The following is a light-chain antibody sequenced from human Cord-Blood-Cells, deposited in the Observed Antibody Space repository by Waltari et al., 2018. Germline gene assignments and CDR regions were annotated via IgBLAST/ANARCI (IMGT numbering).Light chain of an antibody. J-gene: IGKJ1*01. CDR1: QSVSSSY. V-gene: IGKV3-20*01. Sequence: EIVLTQSPGTLSLSPGERATLSCRASQSVSSSYLARYQQKPGQAPRLLIYGASSRATGIPDRFSGSGSGTDFTLTISRLEPEDCAVYYCQQYGSSRTFGQGTKVEIK. CDR2: GAS. CDR3: QQYGSSRT.